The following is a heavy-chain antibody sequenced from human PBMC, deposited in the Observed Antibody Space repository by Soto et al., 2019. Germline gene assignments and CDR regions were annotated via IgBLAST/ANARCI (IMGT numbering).Heavy chain of an antibody. CDR1: GYTFTSYA. D-gene: IGHD1-26*01. CDR2: INASNGNT. Sequence: QVQLVQSGAEVKKPGASVKVSCKASGYTFTSYAMHWVRQAPGQRLEWMGWINASNGNTKYSQKFQGRVTITRDSSASTAYMELSSLRSEDTAVYYCARGGSLYWYFDLCGRGTLVTVSS. J-gene: IGHJ2*01. CDR3: ARGGSLYWYFDL. V-gene: IGHV1-3*01.